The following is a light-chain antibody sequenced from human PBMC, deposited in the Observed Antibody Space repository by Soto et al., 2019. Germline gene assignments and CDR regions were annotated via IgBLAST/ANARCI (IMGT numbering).Light chain of an antibody. CDR3: QQYDNPPPT. Sequence: DIQMTQSPSSLSASVGDRVTITCQASQDISNYLNWYQQKPGKAPKLLIYDASNLEKGVPSRFSGSGSGTNFIFPFTSLQPKDIATYYCQQYDNPPPTFGKGT. CDR1: QDISNY. J-gene: IGKJ1*01. V-gene: IGKV1-33*01. CDR2: DAS.